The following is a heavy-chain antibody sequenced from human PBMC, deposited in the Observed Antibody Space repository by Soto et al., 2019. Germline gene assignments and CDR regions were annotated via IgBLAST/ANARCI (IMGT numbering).Heavy chain of an antibody. D-gene: IGHD4-17*01. CDR2: IYHSGST. V-gene: IGHV4-4*02. CDR1: GGSISSSNW. CDR3: ARELRNGDEVGIWYFDL. Sequence: SETLSLTCAVSGGSISSSNWWSWVRQPPGKGLEWIGEIYHSGSTNYNPSLKSRVTISVDKSKNQFSLKLSSVTAADTAVYYCARELRNGDEVGIWYFDLWGRGTLVTVSS. J-gene: IGHJ2*01.